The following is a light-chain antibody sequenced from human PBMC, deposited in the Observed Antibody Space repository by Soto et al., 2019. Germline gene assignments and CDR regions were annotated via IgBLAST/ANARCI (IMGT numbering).Light chain of an antibody. J-gene: IGLJ2*01. CDR2: EVS. CDR1: SSDVGGYNY. CDR3: SSYTSGSTLL. V-gene: IGLV2-14*01. Sequence: QSALTQPASVSGSPGQSITISCTVTSSDVGGYNYVSWYQQHPGKAPKLMIYEVSKRPSGVSNRFSGSKSGNTASLTISGLQAEDEADYYCSSYTSGSTLLFGGGTKVTVL.